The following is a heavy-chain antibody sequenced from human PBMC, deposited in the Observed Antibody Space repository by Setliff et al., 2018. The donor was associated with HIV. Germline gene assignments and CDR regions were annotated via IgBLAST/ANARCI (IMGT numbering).Heavy chain of an antibody. CDR3: ARPTGGGNFDV. J-gene: IGHJ3*01. CDR2: INYARLS. D-gene: IGHD7-27*01. CDR1: NGSFSDYN. V-gene: IGHV4-34*01. Sequence: SETLSLTCAVYNGSFSDYNWSWIRQSPGKGLEWIGEINYARLSDYNPSLTSRVSMAVDTSRNQFSLNLASVTAADTAVYYCARPTGGGNFDVWGPGTMVTVSS.